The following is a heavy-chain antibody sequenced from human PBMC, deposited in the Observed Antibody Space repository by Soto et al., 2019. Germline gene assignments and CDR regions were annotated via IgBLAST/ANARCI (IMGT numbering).Heavy chain of an antibody. CDR3: AREDTGGKYDY. V-gene: IGHV1-69*13. Sequence: GASVKVSCKASGGTFSSYAISWVRQAPGQGLEWMGGIIPIFGTANYAQKFQGRVTITADESTSTAYMELSSLRSGDTAVYYCAREDTGGKYDYWGQGTLVTDSS. CDR2: IIPIFGTA. J-gene: IGHJ4*02. D-gene: IGHD1-1*01. CDR1: GGTFSSYA.